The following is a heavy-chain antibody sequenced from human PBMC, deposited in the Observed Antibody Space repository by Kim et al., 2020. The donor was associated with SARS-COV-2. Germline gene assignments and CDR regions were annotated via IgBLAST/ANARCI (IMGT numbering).Heavy chain of an antibody. Sequence: GGSLRLSCAASGFTFSSYSMNWVRQAPGKGLEWVSSISSSSSYIYYADSVKGRFTISRDNAKNSLYLQMNSLRAEDTAVYYCAREPTAYCGGDCYGEARPYYYYGMDVWGQGTTVTVSS. D-gene: IGHD2-21*02. CDR2: ISSSSSYI. CDR3: AREPTAYCGGDCYGEARPYYYYGMDV. V-gene: IGHV3-21*01. J-gene: IGHJ6*02. CDR1: GFTFSSYS.